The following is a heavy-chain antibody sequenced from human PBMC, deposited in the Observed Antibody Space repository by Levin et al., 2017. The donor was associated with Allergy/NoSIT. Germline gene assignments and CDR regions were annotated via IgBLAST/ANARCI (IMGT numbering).Heavy chain of an antibody. CDR1: GGSFSGSY. CDR2: INHSGST. V-gene: IGHV4-34*01. CDR3: ASRAQAARHSDY. J-gene: IGHJ4*02. D-gene: IGHD6-6*01. Sequence: SQTLSLTCAVYGGSFSGSYWSWIRQPPGKGLEWNGEINHSGSTNYNPSLKSRVTISVDTSKNQFSLKLSSVTAADTAVYYCASRAQAARHSDYWGQGTLVTVSS.